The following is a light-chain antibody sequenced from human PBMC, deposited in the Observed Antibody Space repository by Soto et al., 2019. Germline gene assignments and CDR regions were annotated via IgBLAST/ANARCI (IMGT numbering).Light chain of an antibody. CDR3: RQYDDLPPT. V-gene: IGKV1-33*01. Sequence: DIHMTQSPAFLPASLGDRVTITCRASQSISSYLNWYQQEPGKAPNLLIYDASNLETGVPSRFSGSGSGTDFTFTISSLQPEDIATYYCRQYDDLPPTFGQGTRLEIK. J-gene: IGKJ5*01. CDR2: DAS. CDR1: QSISSY.